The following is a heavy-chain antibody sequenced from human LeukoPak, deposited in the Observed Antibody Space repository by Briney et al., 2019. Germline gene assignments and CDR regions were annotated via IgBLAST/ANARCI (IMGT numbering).Heavy chain of an antibody. D-gene: IGHD6-25*01. Sequence: NPSETLSLTCAVYGGSFSGYYWSWIRQPPGKGLEWIGEINHSGSTNYNPSLKSRVTISVDTSKNQFSLKLSSVTAADTAVYYCARGSDYYYYMDVWGKGTTVTISS. CDR1: GGSFSGYY. CDR3: ARGSDYYYYMDV. V-gene: IGHV4-34*01. J-gene: IGHJ6*03. CDR2: INHSGST.